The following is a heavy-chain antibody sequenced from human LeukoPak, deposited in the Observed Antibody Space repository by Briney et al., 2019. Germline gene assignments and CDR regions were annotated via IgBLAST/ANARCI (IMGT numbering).Heavy chain of an antibody. J-gene: IGHJ6*02. CDR3: ARSGPYCSGGSCYSFLYYYYYAMDV. CDR1: GFTFSSYA. CDR2: ISYDGSNK. Sequence: GGSLRLSCAASGFTFSSYAIHWVRQAPGKGLEWLAVISYDGSNKYYADSVKGRFTISRDNSKNTLYLQLNSLRAEDTAVYYCARSGPYCSGGSCYSFLYYYYYAMDVWGQGTTVTVSS. V-gene: IGHV3-30-3*01. D-gene: IGHD2-15*01.